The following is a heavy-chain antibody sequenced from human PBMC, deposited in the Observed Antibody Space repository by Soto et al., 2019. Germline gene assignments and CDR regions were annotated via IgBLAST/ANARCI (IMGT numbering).Heavy chain of an antibody. CDR3: ARGESATDAFDI. CDR1: GGSISSGGYY. CDR2: IYYSGTT. J-gene: IGHJ3*02. V-gene: IGHV4-31*03. D-gene: IGHD5-12*01. Sequence: QVQLQESGPGLVKPSQTLSLTCTVSGGSISSGGYYWSWIRQNPGKGLEGIGYIYYSGTTKYNPSLKSRLTLSVDTSKNQFSLKLNSMPAADTAVYYCARGESATDAFDIWGQGTMVTVSS.